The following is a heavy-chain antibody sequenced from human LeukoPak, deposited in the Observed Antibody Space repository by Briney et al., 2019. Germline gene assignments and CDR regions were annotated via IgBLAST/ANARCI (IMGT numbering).Heavy chain of an antibody. CDR1: GGSISSISYY. Sequence: PSETLSLTCTVSGGSISSISYYWGWIRQPPGKGLEWIGSMYHNGSTHYNPSLKSRVTISVDTSKNQFSLKLSSVTAADTAVYYCARHPSGRMWLQQGGWFDPWGQGTLVTVSS. CDR2: MYHNGST. CDR3: ARHPSGRMWLQQGGWFDP. V-gene: IGHV4-39*01. D-gene: IGHD5-24*01. J-gene: IGHJ5*02.